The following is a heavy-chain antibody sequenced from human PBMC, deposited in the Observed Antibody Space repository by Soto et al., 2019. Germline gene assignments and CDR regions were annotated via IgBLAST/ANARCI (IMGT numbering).Heavy chain of an antibody. CDR3: ARRVDMITFGGVIGYNWFDP. V-gene: IGHV5-10-1*01. D-gene: IGHD3-16*02. Sequence: GESLKISCKGSGYSVTSYWISWVRQMPGKGLEWMGRIDPSDSYTNYSPSFQGHVTISADKSISTAYLQWGSLKASDTAMYYCARRVDMITFGGVIGYNWFDPWGQGTLVTVSS. J-gene: IGHJ5*02. CDR1: GYSVTSYW. CDR2: IDPSDSYT.